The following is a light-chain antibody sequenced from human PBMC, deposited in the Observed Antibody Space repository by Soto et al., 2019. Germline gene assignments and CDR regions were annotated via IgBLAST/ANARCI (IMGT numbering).Light chain of an antibody. CDR3: HQGYKTPQT. CDR2: GAS. Sequence: DIQMTQSPSSLSASVGDTVTITCRASETISNFLSWFQQRSGEAPRLLIYGASTLHSGVSSRFSGCGSGTDFTLTITGLQREDFATYYCHQGYKTPQTFGQGTRVEI. V-gene: IGKV1-39*01. CDR1: ETISNF. J-gene: IGKJ1*01.